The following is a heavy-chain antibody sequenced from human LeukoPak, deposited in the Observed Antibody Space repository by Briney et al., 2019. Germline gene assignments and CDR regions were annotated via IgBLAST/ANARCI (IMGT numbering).Heavy chain of an antibody. D-gene: IGHD3-10*01. J-gene: IGHJ5*02. V-gene: IGHV4-59*01. Sequence: SETLSLTCTVSGGSISSYYWSWIRQPPGKGLGWIGYIYYSGSTNYNPSLKSRVTISVDTSKNQFSLKLSSVTAADTAVYYCARDNYYGSGTWLDPWGQGTLVTVSS. CDR3: ARDNYYGSGTWLDP. CDR1: GGSISSYY. CDR2: IYYSGST.